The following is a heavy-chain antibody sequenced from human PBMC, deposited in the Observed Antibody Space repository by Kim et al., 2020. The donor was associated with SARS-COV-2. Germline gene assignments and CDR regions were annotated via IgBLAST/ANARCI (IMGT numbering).Heavy chain of an antibody. Sequence: ASVKVSCKASGYTFTSYDINWVRQATGQGLEWMGWMNPNSGNTGYAQKFQGRVTMTRNTSISTAYMELSSLRSEDTAVYYCARVHRRMIVVVITPYYYYGMDVWGQGTTVTVSS. CDR3: ARVHRRMIVVVITPYYYYGMDV. V-gene: IGHV1-8*01. J-gene: IGHJ6*02. D-gene: IGHD3-22*01. CDR1: GYTFTSYD. CDR2: MNPNSGNT.